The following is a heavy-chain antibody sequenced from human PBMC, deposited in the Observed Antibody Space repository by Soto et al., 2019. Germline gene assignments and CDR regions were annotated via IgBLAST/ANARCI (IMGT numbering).Heavy chain of an antibody. CDR1: GFICSSYD. Sequence: EVQMLESGGGSAQPGGSLRLSCAVSGFICSSYDMSWDRQAPGKGLDWVSTILVGGSTHYEDSVKGRFTISRDTSKNTVYLQMNSLTAGVTAVYYYAKATAITGGAFEIYGEGTLVTVSS. D-gene: IGHD2-8*02. CDR2: ILVGGST. V-gene: IGHV3-23*01. J-gene: IGHJ3*02. CDR3: AKATAITGGAFEI.